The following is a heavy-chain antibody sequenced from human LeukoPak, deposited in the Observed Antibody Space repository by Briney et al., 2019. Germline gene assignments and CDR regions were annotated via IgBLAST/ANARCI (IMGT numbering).Heavy chain of an antibody. V-gene: IGHV1-2*02. CDR2: INPNSGGT. D-gene: IGHD2-15*01. CDR1: GYTFTGYY. Sequence: ASVKVSCKASGYTFTGYYMHWVRQAPGQGLEWMGWINPNSGGTNYAQKLQGRVTMTRDTSISTAYMELSSLRSEDTAVYYCARYCSGGSCSADYYYMDVWGKGTTVTVSS. J-gene: IGHJ6*03. CDR3: ARYCSGGSCSADYYYMDV.